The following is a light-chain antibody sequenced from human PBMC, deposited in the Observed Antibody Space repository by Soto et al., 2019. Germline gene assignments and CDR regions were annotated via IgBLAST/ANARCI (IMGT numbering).Light chain of an antibody. J-gene: IGLJ1*01. CDR2: DVN. V-gene: IGLV2-14*03. Sequence: QSVLTQPASVSGSPGQSIAISCTGTSSDVGGYNYVFWYQQHPGKAPKLMIYDVNNRPSGVSNRFSGSKSGNTASLTISGLQAEDEADYYCCSYTTSSTYVFGTGTKVTVL. CDR1: SSDVGGYNY. CDR3: CSYTTSSTYV.